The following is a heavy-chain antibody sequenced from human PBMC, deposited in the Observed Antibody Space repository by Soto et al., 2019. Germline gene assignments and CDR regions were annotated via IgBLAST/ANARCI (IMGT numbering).Heavy chain of an antibody. CDR2: IIPILRIA. V-gene: IGHV1-69*02. D-gene: IGHD2-15*01. CDR3: AGSVVVNTNYDYDGMDV. CDR1: GGTFSSYT. Sequence: QVQLVQSGAEVKKPGSSVKVSCKASGGTFSSYTISWVRQAPGQGLEWMGRIIPILRIAYYAQKFQGRVTNTADKSTSTAYIELSSLRSEDTAVYYCAGSVVVNTNYDYDGMDVWGQGTTVTASS. J-gene: IGHJ6*02.